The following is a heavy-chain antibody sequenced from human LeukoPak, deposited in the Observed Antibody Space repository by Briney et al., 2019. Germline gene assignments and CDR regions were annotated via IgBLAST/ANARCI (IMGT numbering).Heavy chain of an antibody. CDR3: ARGYNSALDY. CDR1: GFTFSSYW. V-gene: IGHV3-7*04. J-gene: IGHJ4*02. Sequence: GGSLRLSCAVSGFTFSSYWMSWVRQAPGKGLEWVANIKQDGIEKYYVDSVEGRFTISRDNAKNSLFLQMNNLRVEDTAVYYCARGYNSALDYWGQGSLVTVSS. CDR2: IKQDGIEK. D-gene: IGHD1-14*01.